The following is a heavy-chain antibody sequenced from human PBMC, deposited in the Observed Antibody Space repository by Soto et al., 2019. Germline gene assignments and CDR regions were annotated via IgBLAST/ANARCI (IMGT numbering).Heavy chain of an antibody. CDR1: GFTFSSYA. CDR2: ISGSGGST. CDR3: AKAFLEMATILFDAFDI. V-gene: IGHV3-23*01. J-gene: IGHJ3*02. Sequence: EVQLLESGGGLVQPGGSLRLSCAASGFTFSSYAMSWVRQAPGKGLEWVSAISGSGGSTYYADSVKGRFTISRDNSKNTLYLQMNSLRAEDTAVYYCAKAFLEMATILFDAFDIWGQGTMVTVSS. D-gene: IGHD5-12*01.